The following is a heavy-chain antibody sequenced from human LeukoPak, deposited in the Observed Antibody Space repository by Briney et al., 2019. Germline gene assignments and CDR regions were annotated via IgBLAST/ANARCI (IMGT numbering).Heavy chain of an antibody. CDR2: IIPILGIA. Sequence: GASVKVSCKSSGYTFTSYGISWVRQAPGQGLQWMGRIIPILGIANYAQKFQGRVTITPDKSTSTAYMELSSLRSEDTAVYYCATSPRGRNWELQYYFDYWGQGTLVSVS. CDR3: ATSPRGRNWELQYYFDY. CDR1: GYTFTSYG. D-gene: IGHD1-26*01. V-gene: IGHV1-69*04. J-gene: IGHJ4*02.